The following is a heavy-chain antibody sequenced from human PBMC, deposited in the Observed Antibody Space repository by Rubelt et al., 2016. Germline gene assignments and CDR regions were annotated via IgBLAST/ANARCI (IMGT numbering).Heavy chain of an antibody. Sequence: QLQLPESAPGLVKPSETLSLTCTVSGVSLSSSDCYWAWIRPSPAKGLEWIGSIYYRGSTHSTPSLLSPAPISLDTSNNPFSLNRKSVTAADTAVYYCARDASTDYDFDYWGQGSLVTVSS. V-gene: IGHV4-39*07. J-gene: IGHJ4*02. CDR2: IYYRGST. D-gene: IGHD4-17*01. CDR3: ARDASTDYDFDY. CDR1: GVSLSSSDCY.